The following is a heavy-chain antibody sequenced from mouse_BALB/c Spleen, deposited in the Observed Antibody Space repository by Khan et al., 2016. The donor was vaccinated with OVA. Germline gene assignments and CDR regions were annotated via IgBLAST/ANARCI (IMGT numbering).Heavy chain of an antibody. D-gene: IGHD2-14*01. V-gene: IGHV1-4*01. CDR1: GYTFISYT. J-gene: IGHJ3*01. CDR3: VRDGAYHRNDGWFTY. Sequence: QIQLVQSGAELARPGASVKMSCKASGYTFISYTIHWIKKRPGQGLEWIGYTNPSNGYTNYNQKFKDKATLTTDKSSTTAYLQLSSLTSDDSAVYNCVRDGAYHRNDGWFTYWGQGTLVTVSA. CDR2: TNPSNGYT.